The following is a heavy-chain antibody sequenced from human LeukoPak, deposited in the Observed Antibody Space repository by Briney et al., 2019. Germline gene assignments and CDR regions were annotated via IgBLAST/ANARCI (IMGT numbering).Heavy chain of an antibody. CDR1: GFTFDEHT. Sequence: NTGGSLRLSCAASGFTFDEHTMHWVRQAPGKGLEWVGLIRDSGEAFYADFARGRFAISRDESENTLYLQMNSLRVEDTAVYFCARDRAANQDWVEFDPWGQGTPVIVSS. V-gene: IGHV3-69-1*02. CDR2: IRDSGEA. D-gene: IGHD3/OR15-3a*01. J-gene: IGHJ5*02. CDR3: ARDRAANQDWVEFDP.